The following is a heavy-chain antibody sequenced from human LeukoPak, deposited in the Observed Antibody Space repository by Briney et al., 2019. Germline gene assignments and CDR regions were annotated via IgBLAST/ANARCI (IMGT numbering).Heavy chain of an antibody. V-gene: IGHV4-39*07. J-gene: IGHJ4*02. CDR3: ASDAGTTVTTYDY. CDR1: GGSISSSSYY. CDR2: IYYSGST. D-gene: IGHD4-17*01. Sequence: PSETLSLTCTVSGGSISSSSYYWGWIRQPPGKGLEWIGSIYYSGSTYYNPSLKSRVTISVDTSKNQFSLKLSSVTAADTAVYYCASDAGTTVTTYDYWGQGTLVTVSS.